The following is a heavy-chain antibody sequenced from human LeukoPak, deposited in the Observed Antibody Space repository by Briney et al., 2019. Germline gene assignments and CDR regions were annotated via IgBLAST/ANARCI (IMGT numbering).Heavy chain of an antibody. D-gene: IGHD5-12*01. Sequence: GKSLRLSCAASGFTFSSYAMHWVRQTPGKGLEWVAVISYDGSNKYYADSVKGRFTISRDNSKNTLYLQMNSLRAEDTAFYYCVRGPTGYGFFDYWGQGTLVTVSS. CDR2: ISYDGSNK. V-gene: IGHV3-30-3*01. J-gene: IGHJ4*02. CDR1: GFTFSSYA. CDR3: VRGPTGYGFFDY.